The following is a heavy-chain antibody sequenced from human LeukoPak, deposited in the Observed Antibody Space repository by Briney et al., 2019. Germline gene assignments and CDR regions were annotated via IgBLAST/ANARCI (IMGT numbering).Heavy chain of an antibody. D-gene: IGHD2-15*01. J-gene: IGHJ5*02. Sequence: GGSLRLSCAASGFTVSSNYMIWVRQAPGKGLEWVSVIYSGGSTYYADSVKGRFTISRHNSKNTLYLQMNSLRAEDTAVYYCAREDRMSRVDPWGQGTLVTVSS. CDR1: GFTVSSNY. V-gene: IGHV3-53*04. CDR3: AREDRMSRVDP. CDR2: IYSGGST.